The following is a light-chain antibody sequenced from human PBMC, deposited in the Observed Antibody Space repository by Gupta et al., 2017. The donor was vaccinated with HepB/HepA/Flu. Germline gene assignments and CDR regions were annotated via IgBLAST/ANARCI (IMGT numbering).Light chain of an antibody. CDR3: QQSYSTLT. Sequence: DIQMTQSPSFLSASVGDRVTITCRASQSISSYLNWYQQKPGKAPKLLIYAASRLKSGVPSRFSGSGYGKDFTLTSSSQQHEDFANYYWQQSYSTLTFGGGTKVEIK. CDR1: QSISSY. CDR2: AAS. J-gene: IGKJ4*01. V-gene: IGKV1-39*01.